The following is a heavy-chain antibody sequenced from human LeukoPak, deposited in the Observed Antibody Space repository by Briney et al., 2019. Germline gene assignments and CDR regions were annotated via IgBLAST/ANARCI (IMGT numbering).Heavy chain of an antibody. CDR3: ARWEAVPVAQH. Sequence: ASVKVSCKASGYTFTSYDINWVRQATGQGLEWMGWMNPNSGNTGYAQKFQGRVTITRNTSISTAYMELSSLRPEDTAVYYCARWEAVPVAQHWGQGTLVTVSS. D-gene: IGHD1-26*01. V-gene: IGHV1-8*03. CDR2: MNPNSGNT. J-gene: IGHJ1*01. CDR1: GYTFTSYD.